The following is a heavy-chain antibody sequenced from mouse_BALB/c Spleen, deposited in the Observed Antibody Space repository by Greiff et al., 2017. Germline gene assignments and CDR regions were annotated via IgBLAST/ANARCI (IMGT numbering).Heavy chain of an antibody. V-gene: IGHV1-7*01. CDR3: ARDGNYGGYFDY. CDR2: INPSTGYT. Sequence: VMLVESGAELAKPGASVKMSCKASGYTFTSYWMHWVKQRPGQGLEWIGYINPSTGYTEYNQKFKDKATLTADKSSSTAYMQLSSLTSEDSAVYYCARDGNYGGYFDYWGQGTTLTVSS. J-gene: IGHJ2*01. D-gene: IGHD2-1*01. CDR1: GYTFTSYW.